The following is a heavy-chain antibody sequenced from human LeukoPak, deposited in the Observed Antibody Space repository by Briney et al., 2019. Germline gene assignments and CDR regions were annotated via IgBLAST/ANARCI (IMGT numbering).Heavy chain of an antibody. CDR1: GGSISSSSYY. Sequence: SETLSLTCTVSGGSISSSSYYWGWIRQPPGKGLEWIGSIYYSGSTYYNPSLKSRVTISVDTSKNQFSLKVNSVTAADTAVYYCARDARLGPYDFWGQGTLVTVSS. CDR3: ARDARLGPYDF. V-gene: IGHV4-39*07. J-gene: IGHJ4*02. CDR2: IYYSGST. D-gene: IGHD6-19*01.